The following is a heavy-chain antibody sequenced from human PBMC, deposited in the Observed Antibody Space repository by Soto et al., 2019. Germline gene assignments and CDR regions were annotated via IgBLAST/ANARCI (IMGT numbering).Heavy chain of an antibody. CDR3: AGVQYDYVWVAPNWFDP. V-gene: IGHV3-53*01. Sequence: EVQLVESGGGLIQPGGSLRLSCAASGFTVSSNYMSWVRQAPGKGLEWVSVIYSGGSTYYADSVKGRFTISRDNSKNTLYLQMNSLRAEDTAVYYCAGVQYDYVWVAPNWFDPWGQGTLVTVSS. J-gene: IGHJ5*02. D-gene: IGHD3-16*01. CDR1: GFTVSSNY. CDR2: IYSGGST.